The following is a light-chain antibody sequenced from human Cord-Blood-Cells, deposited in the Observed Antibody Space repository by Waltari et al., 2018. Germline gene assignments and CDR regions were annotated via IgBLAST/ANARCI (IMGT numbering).Light chain of an antibody. CDR3: QQSYSTPYT. V-gene: IGKV1-39*01. Sequence: DIQMTQSPSSLSASVGDRVTITCRASQSISSYLNWYQQKPGKAPKLLIYAAYSLQSGVPSRFRGSGSGTDFTLTISSLQPEDFATYYCQQSYSTPYTFGQGTKLEIK. CDR2: AAY. J-gene: IGKJ2*01. CDR1: QSISSY.